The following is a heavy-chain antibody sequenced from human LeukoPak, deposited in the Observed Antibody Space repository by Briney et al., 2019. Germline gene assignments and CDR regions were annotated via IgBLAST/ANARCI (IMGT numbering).Heavy chain of an antibody. CDR2: IYYSGST. Sequence: KPSETLSLTCTVSGGSISSSSYYWGWIRQPPGKGLEWIGSIYYSGSTYYNPSLKSRVTISVHTSKNQFSLKLSSVTDADTAVYYCARSYYDFWSGYHYAFDIWGQGTMVTVSS. CDR3: ARSYYDFWSGYHYAFDI. CDR1: GGSISSSSYY. V-gene: IGHV4-39*01. D-gene: IGHD3-3*01. J-gene: IGHJ3*02.